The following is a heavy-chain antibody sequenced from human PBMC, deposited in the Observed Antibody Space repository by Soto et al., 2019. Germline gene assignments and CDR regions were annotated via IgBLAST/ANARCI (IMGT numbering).Heavy chain of an antibody. V-gene: IGHV4-59*01. Sequence: SETLSLTCMVSTGSINCYYWNWIRQSPGKGLEWIAFIYSSGSTNYNPSLKSRATISVDRSKNQVSLKLTSVTAADTAAYYCARGKRDSTSCLDVWGQGTTVTVSS. CDR3: ARGKRDSTSCLDV. D-gene: IGHD2-2*01. J-gene: IGHJ6*02. CDR1: TGSINCYY. CDR2: IYSSGST.